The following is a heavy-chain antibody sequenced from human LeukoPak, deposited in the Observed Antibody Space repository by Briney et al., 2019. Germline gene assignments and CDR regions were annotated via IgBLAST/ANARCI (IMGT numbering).Heavy chain of an antibody. D-gene: IGHD6-13*01. J-gene: IGHJ4*02. Sequence: ASVKVSCKASGYTFTSYDINWVRQTTGQGLEWMGWMNPNSGNTGYAQKFQGRVTMTRNTSISTAYMELSSLRSEDTAVYCCARGFRIAAAGTGYWGQGTLVTVSS. V-gene: IGHV1-8*01. CDR2: MNPNSGNT. CDR3: ARGFRIAAAGTGY. CDR1: GYTFTSYD.